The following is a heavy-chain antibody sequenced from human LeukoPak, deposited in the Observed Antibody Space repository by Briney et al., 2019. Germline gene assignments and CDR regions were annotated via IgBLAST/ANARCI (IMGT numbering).Heavy chain of an antibody. CDR2: IYSGGST. CDR1: GFTVSSNY. J-gene: IGHJ4*02. CDR3: ARDDGYYGSGPFDC. Sequence: GGSLRLSCAASGFTVSSNYMSWVRQAPGKGLEWVSVIYSGGSTYYADSVKGRFTISRDNSKNTLYLQMNSLRAEDTAVYYCARDDGYYGSGPFDCWGQGTLVTVSS. V-gene: IGHV3-66*01. D-gene: IGHD3-10*01.